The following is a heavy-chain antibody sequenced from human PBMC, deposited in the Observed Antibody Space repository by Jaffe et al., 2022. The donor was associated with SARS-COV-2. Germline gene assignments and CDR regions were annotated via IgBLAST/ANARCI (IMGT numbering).Heavy chain of an antibody. CDR3: ARSSIYCSSTSCYARFLEWFDY. V-gene: IGHV3-7*01. Sequence: EVQLVESGGGLVQPGGSLRLSCAASGFTFSSYWMSWVRQAPGKGLEWVANIKQDGSEKYYVDSVKGRFTISRDNAKNSLYLQMNSLRAEDTAVYYCARSSIYCSSTSCYARFLEWFDYWGQGTLVTVSS. J-gene: IGHJ4*02. CDR1: GFTFSSYW. CDR2: IKQDGSEK. D-gene: IGHD2-2*01.